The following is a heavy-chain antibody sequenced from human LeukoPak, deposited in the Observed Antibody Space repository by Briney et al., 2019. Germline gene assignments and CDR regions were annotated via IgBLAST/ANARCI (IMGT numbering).Heavy chain of an antibody. J-gene: IGHJ4*02. D-gene: IGHD6-13*01. V-gene: IGHV3-66*01. Sequence: GGSLRLSCAASGFTVSSNYMSWVRQAPGKGLEWVSVIYSGGSTYYADSVKGRFTISRDNSKNTLYLQMISLRAEDMAVYYCAKDSRTAYDSSWLYYFDYWGQGTLVTVSS. CDR1: GFTVSSNY. CDR2: IYSGGST. CDR3: AKDSRTAYDSSWLYYFDY.